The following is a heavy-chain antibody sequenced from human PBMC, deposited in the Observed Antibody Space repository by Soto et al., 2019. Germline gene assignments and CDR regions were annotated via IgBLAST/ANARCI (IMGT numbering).Heavy chain of an antibody. Sequence: QITLKESGPTLVKPTQTLTLTCTFSGFSLSTSGVGVGWIRQPPGKALDWLALIYWNDDKRYSPSLKSRLTITKDTSKNQVVLTMTKMDPVDKATYHCAHKGGMMHFGYWGQGTLVTVSS. J-gene: IGHJ4*02. CDR3: AHKGGMMHFGY. CDR1: GFSLSTSGVG. CDR2: IYWNDDK. D-gene: IGHD3-16*01. V-gene: IGHV2-5*01.